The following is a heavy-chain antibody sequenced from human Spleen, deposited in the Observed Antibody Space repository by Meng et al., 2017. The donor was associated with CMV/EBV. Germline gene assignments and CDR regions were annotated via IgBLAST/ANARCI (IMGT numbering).Heavy chain of an antibody. CDR2: ISFDGTNK. V-gene: IGHV3-30*04. CDR3: AREKECSSTSCQFDLYYYYGMDV. CDR1: GFTFSGYA. D-gene: IGHD2-2*01. J-gene: IGHJ6*02. Sequence: GESLKISCAASGFTFSGYAVHWIRQAPGKGLQWLTFISFDGTNKYYADSVKGRFTISRDNARNSLYLQMNTLRAEDTAVYYCAREKECSSTSCQFDLYYYYGMDVWGQGTTVTVSS.